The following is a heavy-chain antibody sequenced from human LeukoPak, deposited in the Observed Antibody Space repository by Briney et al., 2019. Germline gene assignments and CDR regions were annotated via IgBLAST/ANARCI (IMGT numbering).Heavy chain of an antibody. D-gene: IGHD6-13*01. V-gene: IGHV1-18*01. CDR1: GYTFTSYG. CDR2: ISAYNGNT. Sequence: GASVKVSCKASGYTFTSYGISWVRQAPGQGLEWMGWISAYNGNTNYAQKLQGRVTMTTDTSTSTAYMELRSLRSDDTAVYYCARDYGFVTAAGPPAIHFDYWGQGILVTVSS. J-gene: IGHJ4*02. CDR3: ARDYGFVTAAGPPAIHFDY.